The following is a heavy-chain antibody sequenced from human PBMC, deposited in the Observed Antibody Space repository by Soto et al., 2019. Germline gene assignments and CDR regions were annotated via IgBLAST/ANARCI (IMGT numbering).Heavy chain of an antibody. V-gene: IGHV4-61*08. CDR2: VSYSGNT. CDR1: GGAVSSGDYS. J-gene: IGHJ5*02. CDR3: AREEQWPNRGGAS. Sequence: QVQLQESGPGLVKPSETLSLTCTASGGAVSSGDYSWRLLRQPPGKGLEWIGYVSYSGNTFYKASLRSLLTISVDTSKIHVALRLSSVTDADTAVYFCAREEQWPNRGGASWGRGTLVTVSS. D-gene: IGHD6-19*01.